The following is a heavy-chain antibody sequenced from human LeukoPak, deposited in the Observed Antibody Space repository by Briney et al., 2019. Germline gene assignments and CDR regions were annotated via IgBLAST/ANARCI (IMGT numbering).Heavy chain of an antibody. Sequence: TGGSLRLSCAVSGFTFSSYAMSWVRQAPGKELEWVSTISGSGGSTYNADSVKGRFTISRDNSKNTLYLQMNSLRAEDAAVYYCAKEAVAVPTYYFDYWGQGTLVTVSS. J-gene: IGHJ4*02. V-gene: IGHV3-23*01. D-gene: IGHD6-19*01. CDR3: AKEAVAVPTYYFDY. CDR2: ISGSGGST. CDR1: GFTFSSYA.